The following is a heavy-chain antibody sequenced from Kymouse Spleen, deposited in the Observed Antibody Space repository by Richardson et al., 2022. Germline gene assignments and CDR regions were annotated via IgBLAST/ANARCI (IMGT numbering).Heavy chain of an antibody. CDR2: IWYDGSNK. CDR3: ARAPRIADFDY. D-gene: IGHD6-13*01,IGHD6-19*01,IGHD6-25*01. V-gene: IGHV3-33*01. CDR1: GFTFSSYG. J-gene: IGHJ4*02. Sequence: QVQLVESGGGVVQPGRSLRLSCAASGFTFSSYGMHWVRQAPGKGLEWVAVIWYDGSNKYYADSVKGRFTISRDNSKNTLYLQMNSLRAEDTAVYYCARAPRIADFDYWGQGTLVTVSS.